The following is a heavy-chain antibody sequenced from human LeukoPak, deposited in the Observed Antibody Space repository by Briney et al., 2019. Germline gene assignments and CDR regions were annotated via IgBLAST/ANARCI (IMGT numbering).Heavy chain of an antibody. V-gene: IGHV4-59*01. D-gene: IGHD4-23*01. Sequence: PSETLSLTCTVAGGSISSYYWSWIRQPPGKGLEWIGYIYYSGSTNYNPSLKSRVTISVDTSKNPFSLKLSSVTAADTAVYYCARDTGGNSPYYFDYWGQGTLVTVSS. CDR3: ARDTGGNSPYYFDY. CDR1: GGSISSYY. J-gene: IGHJ4*02. CDR2: IYYSGST.